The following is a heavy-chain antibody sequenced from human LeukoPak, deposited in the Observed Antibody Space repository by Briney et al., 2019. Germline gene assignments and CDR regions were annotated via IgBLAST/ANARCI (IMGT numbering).Heavy chain of an antibody. CDR2: IYHSGST. J-gene: IGHJ6*03. D-gene: IGHD1-14*01. CDR1: GYSISSGYH. Sequence: SETLSLTCTVSGYSISSGYHWGWIRQPPGKGLEWIGSIYHSGSTYYNPSLKSRVTISVDTSKNQFSLKLSSVTAADAAVYYCARRTSGGYYYYYMDVWGKGTTVTVSS. V-gene: IGHV4-38-2*02. CDR3: ARRTSGGYYYYYMDV.